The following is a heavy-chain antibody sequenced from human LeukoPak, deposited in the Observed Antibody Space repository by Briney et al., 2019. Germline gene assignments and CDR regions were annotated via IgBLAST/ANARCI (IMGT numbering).Heavy chain of an antibody. CDR1: GFDFQNHV. V-gene: IGHV3-30-3*01. CDR2: ISHHVNVK. J-gene: IGHJ4*02. Sequence: GGSLRLSCAASGFDFQNHVIHWVRQVPGKGLEWVAVISHHVNVKFYADSVKGRLTISRDNSAKTVYLQMNSLRPDDAAVYYCVREGYYESGSSPTFYFDFWGQGTVVTVSS. CDR3: VREGYYESGSSPTFYFDF. D-gene: IGHD3-10*01.